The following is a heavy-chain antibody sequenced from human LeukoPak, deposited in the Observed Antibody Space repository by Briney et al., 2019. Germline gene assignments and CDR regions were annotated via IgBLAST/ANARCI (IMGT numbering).Heavy chain of an antibody. CDR3: ASSYIVVVTANWFDP. Sequence: SVKVSCKASGGTFSSYAISWVRQAPGQGLEWMGRIIPILGIANYAQKFQGRVTITADKSTSTAYMELSSLRSEDTAVYYCASSYIVVVTANWFDPWGQGTLVTVSS. CDR2: IIPILGIA. J-gene: IGHJ5*02. CDR1: GGTFSSYA. V-gene: IGHV1-69*04. D-gene: IGHD2-21*02.